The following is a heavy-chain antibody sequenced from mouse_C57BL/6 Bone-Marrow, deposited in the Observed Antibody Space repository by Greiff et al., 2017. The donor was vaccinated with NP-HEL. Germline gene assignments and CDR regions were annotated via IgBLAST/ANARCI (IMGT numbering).Heavy chain of an antibody. J-gene: IGHJ4*01. CDR2: IYPGSGST. V-gene: IGHV1-55*01. Sequence: QVQLKQPGAELVKPGASVKMSCKASGYTFTSYWITWVKQRPGQGLEWIGDIYPGSGSTNYNEKFKSKATLTVDTSSSTAYMQLSSLTSEDSAVYYCARLGYDGYYPYAMDYWGQGTSVTVSS. CDR3: ARLGYDGYYPYAMDY. CDR1: GYTFTSYW. D-gene: IGHD2-3*01.